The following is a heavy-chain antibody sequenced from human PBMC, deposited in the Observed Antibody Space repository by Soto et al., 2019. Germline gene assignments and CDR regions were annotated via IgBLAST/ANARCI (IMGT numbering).Heavy chain of an antibody. D-gene: IGHD7-27*01. CDR1: GDSVSSNSAA. V-gene: IGHV6-1*01. J-gene: IGHJ4*02. Sequence: QVQLQQSGPGLVKPSQTLSLTCAISGDSVSSNSAAWNWIRQSPSRGLEWLGRTYYRSKWYHDSAVYEKSRTTVNPDTPKHQFSTQLNSVTPEDTAVYYCAVEELGIRGPIDCWGQGTLITVSS. CDR3: AVEELGIRGPIDC. CDR2: TYYRSKWYH.